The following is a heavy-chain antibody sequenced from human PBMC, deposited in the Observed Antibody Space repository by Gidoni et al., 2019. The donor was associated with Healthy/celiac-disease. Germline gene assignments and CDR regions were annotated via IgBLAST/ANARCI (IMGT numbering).Heavy chain of an antibody. CDR2: IYSGGST. CDR1: GFTVSSNY. V-gene: IGHV3-66*01. J-gene: IGHJ4*02. Sequence: EVQLVESGGGLVQPGGSLRLSCAASGFTVSSNYLSWVRQAHGKGLEWVSVIYSGGSTYYADSVKGRFTISRDNSKNTLYLQMNSLRAEDTAVYYCARDDRGIAVAGTISKGYFDYWGQGTLVTVSS. D-gene: IGHD6-19*01. CDR3: ARDDRGIAVAGTISKGYFDY.